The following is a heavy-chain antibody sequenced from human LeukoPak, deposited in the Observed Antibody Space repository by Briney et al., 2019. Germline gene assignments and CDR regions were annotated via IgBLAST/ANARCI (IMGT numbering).Heavy chain of an antibody. CDR3: STEDKYCTGANCGVF. Sequence: ASVKVSCKASGYTLTEYYIHWVRQAPGQGLEWMGFIIPDSGGTTYQQSFQGRVTMTRDTSISTFYMELSSLRPDDTAVYYCSTEDKYCTGANCGVFWGQGTLVTVSS. CDR2: IIPDSGGT. J-gene: IGHJ4*02. D-gene: IGHD2-8*02. V-gene: IGHV1-2*02. CDR1: GYTLTEYY.